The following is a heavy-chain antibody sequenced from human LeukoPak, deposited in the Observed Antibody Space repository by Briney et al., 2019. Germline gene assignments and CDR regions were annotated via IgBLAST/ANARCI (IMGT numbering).Heavy chain of an antibody. V-gene: IGHV3-21*01. Sequence: GGSLRLSCVASGFTFSSHSIIWIRQAPGMGLEWVSSISGRSTYMYYADSVKGRFTISRDNAKNSLYLQMNSLRAEDTAVYYCARDFRDSYGYSYFDYWGQGTLVTVSS. CDR2: ISGRSTYM. CDR3: ARDFRDSYGYSYFDY. CDR1: GFTFSSHS. J-gene: IGHJ4*02. D-gene: IGHD5-18*01.